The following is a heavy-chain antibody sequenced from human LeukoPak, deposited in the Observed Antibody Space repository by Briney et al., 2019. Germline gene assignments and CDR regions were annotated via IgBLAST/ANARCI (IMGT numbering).Heavy chain of an antibody. Sequence: SVKVSCKASGGTFSSYAISWVRQAPGQGLEWMGVIIPIFGTANYAQKFQGRVTITADESTSTAYMELSSLRSEDTAVYYCARDGGYCSSTSCQPYNWFDPWGQGTLVTVSS. CDR2: IIPIFGTA. J-gene: IGHJ5*02. CDR1: GGTFSSYA. CDR3: ARDGGYCSSTSCQPYNWFDP. V-gene: IGHV1-69*01. D-gene: IGHD2-2*01.